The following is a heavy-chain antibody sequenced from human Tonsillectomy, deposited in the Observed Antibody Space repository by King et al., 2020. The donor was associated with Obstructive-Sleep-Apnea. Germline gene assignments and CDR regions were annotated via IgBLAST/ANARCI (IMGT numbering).Heavy chain of an antibody. V-gene: IGHV2-26*01. CDR3: AVGVRYHQDY. Sequence: VTLKESGPVLVKPTETLSLTCTVSGFSLTKARMGVSWVRQPPGKSLEWLAHIFSNDEKSYSTSLKSRLTIPKATSKSQVVLTMPKMDPVDTATYYCAVGVRYHQDYWGQGTLVTVSS. D-gene: IGHD3-10*01. CDR2: IFSNDEK. CDR1: GFSLTKARMG. J-gene: IGHJ4*02.